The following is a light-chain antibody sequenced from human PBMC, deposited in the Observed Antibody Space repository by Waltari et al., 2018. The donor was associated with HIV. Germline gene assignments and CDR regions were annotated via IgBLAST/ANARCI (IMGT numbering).Light chain of an antibody. CDR3: CSYAGSSTLV. CDR2: EVS. CDR1: SSHIWTYNL. J-gene: IGLJ3*02. V-gene: IGLV2-23*02. Sequence: QPALTQPASVSVSPGQSITISCTGHSSHIWTYNLVSWHQQHPGKAPKTLIYEVSQRPSGVSNRFSGSKSGNTASLTISGLQAEDEADYYCCSYAGSSTLVFGGGTKVTVL.